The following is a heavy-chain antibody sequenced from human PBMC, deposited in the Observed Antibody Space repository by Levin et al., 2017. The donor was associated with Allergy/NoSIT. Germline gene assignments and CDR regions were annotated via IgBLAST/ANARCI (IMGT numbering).Heavy chain of an antibody. CDR2: ISAYNGNT. J-gene: IGHJ4*02. V-gene: IGHV1-18*01. D-gene: IGHD6-6*01. Sequence: VASVKVSCKASGYTFTSYGISWVRQAPGQGLEWMGWISAYNGNTNYAQKLQGRVTMTTDTSTSTAYMELRSLRSDDTAVYYCARPREGAARPLGYFDYWGQGTLVTVSS. CDR1: GYTFTSYG. CDR3: ARPREGAARPLGYFDY.